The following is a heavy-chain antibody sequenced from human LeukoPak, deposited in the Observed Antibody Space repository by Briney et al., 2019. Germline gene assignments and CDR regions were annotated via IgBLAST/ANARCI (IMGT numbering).Heavy chain of an antibody. Sequence: GGSLRLSCAASGFTFNSYTMHWVRQAPGKGLEWVSVISYDGTNKYYGDSVKGRFTISRDNSKNTLYLQMNSLRAEDTAVYYCASGWDVWWAFDYWGQGTLVTVSS. V-gene: IGHV3-30*04. CDR2: ISYDGTNK. CDR3: ASGWDVWWAFDY. J-gene: IGHJ4*02. CDR1: GFTFNSYT. D-gene: IGHD3-16*01.